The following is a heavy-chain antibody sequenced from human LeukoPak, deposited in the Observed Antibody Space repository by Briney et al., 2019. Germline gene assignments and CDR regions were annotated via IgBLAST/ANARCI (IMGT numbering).Heavy chain of an antibody. D-gene: IGHD5-18*01. Sequence: PGGSLRLSCAASGFTFSSYAMSWVRQAPGKGLEWVSAISGGGGSTYYADSVKGRFTISRDNSKNTLCLQMNSLRAEDTAVYYCAKRPGYSYGYFDYWGQGTLVTVSS. V-gene: IGHV3-23*01. J-gene: IGHJ4*02. CDR1: GFTFSSYA. CDR2: ISGGGGST. CDR3: AKRPGYSYGYFDY.